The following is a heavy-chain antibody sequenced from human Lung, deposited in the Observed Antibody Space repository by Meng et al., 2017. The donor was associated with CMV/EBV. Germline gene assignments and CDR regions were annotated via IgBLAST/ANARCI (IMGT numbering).Heavy chain of an antibody. CDR2: INFNSGTT. CDR3: ARPGRKRPGAFYF. D-gene: IGHD1-26*01. J-gene: IGHJ3*01. V-gene: IGHV1-2*02. Sequence: ASVXVSXPASFSSFTDYFLHWVRQAPGQGLEWMGWINFNSGTTNYAQAFRGRITMTRDTSISAVYMELSRLRSDDTAFYYCARPGRKRPGAFYFWGPGTMVTVSS. CDR1: FSSFTDYF.